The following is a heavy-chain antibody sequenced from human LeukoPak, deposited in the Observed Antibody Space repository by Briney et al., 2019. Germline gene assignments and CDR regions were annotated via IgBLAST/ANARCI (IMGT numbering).Heavy chain of an antibody. J-gene: IGHJ3*02. Sequence: GRSLRLSCAASGFTFSNYGMHWVRQAPGKGLEWVAVIWYDGSNKYYADSVKGRFTISRDNSKNTLYLQMNSLRAEDTAVYYCGKNRYSGSLSPFDIWGQGTMVTVSS. D-gene: IGHD1-26*01. CDR1: GFTFSNYG. V-gene: IGHV3-33*06. CDR3: GKNRYSGSLSPFDI. CDR2: IWYDGSNK.